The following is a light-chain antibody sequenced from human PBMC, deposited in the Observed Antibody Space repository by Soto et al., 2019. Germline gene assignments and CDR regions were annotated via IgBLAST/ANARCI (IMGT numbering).Light chain of an antibody. CDR1: SSDVGGYNY. CDR3: SSYTSSSTLEV. Sequence: QSALTQPASVSVSPGQSITISCTGTSSDVGGYNYVSWYQQHPGKAPKLMIYDVGNRPSGVSNRFSGFKSGNTASLTISGLQAEYEADYYCSSYTSSSTLEVFGGGTTLTVL. J-gene: IGLJ3*02. CDR2: DVG. V-gene: IGLV2-14*01.